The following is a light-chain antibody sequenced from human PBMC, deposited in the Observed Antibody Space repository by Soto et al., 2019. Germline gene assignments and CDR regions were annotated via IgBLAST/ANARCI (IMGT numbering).Light chain of an antibody. CDR1: QSISSW. CDR3: QQYNSYSPWT. Sequence: DIQMTQSPSTLSASVGDRVTITCRASQSISSWLAWYQQKPGKAPQLLIYDASSLESGVPSRFSGSGSGTEFTLTISSLQPDDFATYYSQQYNSYSPWTFGQGTKVEIK. J-gene: IGKJ1*01. V-gene: IGKV1-5*01. CDR2: DAS.